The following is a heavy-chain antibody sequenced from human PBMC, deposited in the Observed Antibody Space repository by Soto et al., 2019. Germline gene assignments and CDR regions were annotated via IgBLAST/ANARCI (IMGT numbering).Heavy chain of an antibody. CDR3: GRGGSWAKVDS. CDR2: IIPVFGPA. J-gene: IGHJ4*02. Sequence: ASVKVSCKASGGTLKNSAISWVRQAPGQGLEWMGGIIPVFGPALYTQKFQGRVTITADESTNTAFLDVSSLRSEDSAVYYCGRGGSWAKVDSWGPGTLVTVSS. D-gene: IGHD6-13*01. V-gene: IGHV1-69*13. CDR1: GGTLKNSA.